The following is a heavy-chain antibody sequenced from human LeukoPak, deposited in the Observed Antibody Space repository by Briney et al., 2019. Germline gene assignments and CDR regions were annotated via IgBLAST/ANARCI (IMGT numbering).Heavy chain of an antibody. CDR3: AKACCGGDCYPWATFDV. V-gene: IGHV1-18*01. Sequence: ASVKVSCKASDYTFTKYAFSWVRQAPGQGLEWMGWISLYNGNTEYARKLQGRVTMTTDTSTGTAYMELRSLRSDDTAIYYCAKACCGGDCYPWATFDVWGQGTTVTVSS. CDR2: ISLYNGNT. D-gene: IGHD2-21*02. J-gene: IGHJ3*01. CDR1: DYTFTKYA.